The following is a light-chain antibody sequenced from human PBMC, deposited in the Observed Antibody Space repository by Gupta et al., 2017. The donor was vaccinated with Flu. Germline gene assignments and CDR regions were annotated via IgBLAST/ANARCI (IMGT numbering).Light chain of an antibody. CDR3: QSYDVNSRV. Sequence: RSSGSIASNYVQWYQQRPGSSPTTVIYEGSRRPSGVPDRFSGAVDSSSNSASLTISGLKTEDEADYYCQSYDVNSRVFGGGTKLTVL. J-gene: IGLJ3*02. CDR1: SGSIASNY. V-gene: IGLV6-57*01. CDR2: EGS.